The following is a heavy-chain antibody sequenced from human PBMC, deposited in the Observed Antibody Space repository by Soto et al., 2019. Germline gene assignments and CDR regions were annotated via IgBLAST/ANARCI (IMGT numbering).Heavy chain of an antibody. V-gene: IGHV3-74*01. CDR3: ARDVGYCSGGSCYTMFDY. D-gene: IGHD2-15*01. J-gene: IGHJ4*02. CDR2: INSDGSST. CDR1: GFTFSSYW. Sequence: PGGSLRLSCAASGFTFSSYWMHWVRQAPGKGLVWVSRINSDGSSTSYADSVKGRFTISRDNAKNTLYLQVNSLRAEDTAVYYCARDVGYCSGGSCYTMFDYWGQGTLVTVSS.